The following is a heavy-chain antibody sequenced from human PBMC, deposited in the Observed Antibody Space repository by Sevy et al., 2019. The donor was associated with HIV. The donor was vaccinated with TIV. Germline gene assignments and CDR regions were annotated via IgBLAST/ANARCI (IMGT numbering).Heavy chain of an antibody. CDR3: ARGQWEHPY. J-gene: IGHJ4*02. CDR1: GEALSGFY. V-gene: IGHV4-34*01. Sequence: SETLSLTCAVYGEALSGFYWSWIRQSPGKGLEWIGDTNPPGSTNYNPSLKSRVTISIDMSKNEFSLRLRSLIAADTAVYYCARGQWEHPYWGQGTLVTVSS. D-gene: IGHD1-26*01. CDR2: TNPPGST.